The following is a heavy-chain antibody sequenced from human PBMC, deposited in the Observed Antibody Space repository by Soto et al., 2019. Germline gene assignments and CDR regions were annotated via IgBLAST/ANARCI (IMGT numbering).Heavy chain of an antibody. CDR1: GFTFSSYS. V-gene: IGHV3-21*01. J-gene: IGHJ4*02. Sequence: GGSLRLSCAASGFTFSSYSMNWVRQAPGKGLEWVSSISRTSDYIYYTDSLKGRFTISRDNAKNSLYLQMNSLRAEDTAVYYCAILATMTTGVDYWGQGTLVTVSS. CDR3: AILATMTTGVDY. CDR2: ISRTSDYI. D-gene: IGHD4-17*01.